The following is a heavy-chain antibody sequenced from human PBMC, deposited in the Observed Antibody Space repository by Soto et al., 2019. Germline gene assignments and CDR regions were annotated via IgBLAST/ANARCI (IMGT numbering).Heavy chain of an antibody. V-gene: IGHV3-23*01. J-gene: IGHJ4*02. CDR3: ARASDQTRGYFHLFDQ. D-gene: IGHD3-22*01. CDR1: GFVFSTYA. CDR2: ISGTAGIT. Sequence: GGSLRLSCAGSGFVFSTYAMGWVRQTPGRGLEWVSSISGTAGITYYSDSVKGRFTISRNNSRNTLYLQMNSLTAEDTARYFCARASDQTRGYFHLFDQWGQGTLVTVSS.